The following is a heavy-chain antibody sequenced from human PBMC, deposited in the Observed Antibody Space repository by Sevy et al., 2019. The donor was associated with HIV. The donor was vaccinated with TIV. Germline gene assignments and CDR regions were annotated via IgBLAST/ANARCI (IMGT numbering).Heavy chain of an antibody. Sequence: GGSLRLSCAASGFSFSNYAMSWVRQAPGKGLEWVSTLIGGGSRTYYANSVTGRFTISSDKSTDTLFLRMNRPRAEDTAVYCCARRRVQSGLSGGGANCGWDVCGQGTTVNVSS. V-gene: IGHV3-23*01. J-gene: IGHJ6*02. CDR3: ARRRVQSGLSGGGANCGWDV. D-gene: IGHD3-16*01. CDR2: LIGGGSRT. CDR1: GFSFSNYA.